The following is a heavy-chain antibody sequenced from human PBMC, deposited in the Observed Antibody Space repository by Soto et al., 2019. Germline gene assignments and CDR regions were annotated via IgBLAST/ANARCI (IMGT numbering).Heavy chain of an antibody. CDR2: ISYDGSNK. V-gene: IGHV3-30*18. Sequence: PGGSLRLSCAASGFTFSSYGMHWGRQAPGKGLEWVAVISYDGSNKYYADSVKGRFTISRDNSKNTLYLQMNSLRAEDTAVYYCAKDRRMTATRGKYYFDYWGQGP. J-gene: IGHJ4*02. CDR1: GFTFSSYG. D-gene: IGHD5-12*01. CDR3: AKDRRMTATRGKYYFDY.